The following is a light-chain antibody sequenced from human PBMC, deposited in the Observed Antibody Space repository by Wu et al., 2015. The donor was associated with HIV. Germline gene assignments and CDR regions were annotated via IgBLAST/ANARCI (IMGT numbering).Light chain of an antibody. V-gene: IGKV3-15*01. CDR2: GAS. J-gene: IGKJ2*03. CDR1: QSVSSN. CDR3: QQYNNWPPYMYS. Sequence: EIVMTQSPATLSVSPGERATLSCRASQSVSSNLAWYQQKPGQAPRLLIYGASTRATGIPARFSGSGSGTEFTLTISSLQSEDFAVYYCQQYNNWPPYMYSFGQGTKLE.